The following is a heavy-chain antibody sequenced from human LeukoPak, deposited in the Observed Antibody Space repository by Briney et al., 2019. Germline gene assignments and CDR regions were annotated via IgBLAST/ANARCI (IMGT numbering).Heavy chain of an antibody. CDR2: ISSSSSTI. D-gene: IGHD3-10*01. Sequence: GGSLRLSCAASGFTFSSYSMLWVRQAPGKGLEWVSYISSSSSTIYYADSVKGRFTISRDNAKNTLYLQMNSLRAEDTALYYCAKSLHGSGSYYNYWGQGTLVTVSS. CDR1: GFTFSSYS. V-gene: IGHV3-48*01. J-gene: IGHJ4*02. CDR3: AKSLHGSGSYYNY.